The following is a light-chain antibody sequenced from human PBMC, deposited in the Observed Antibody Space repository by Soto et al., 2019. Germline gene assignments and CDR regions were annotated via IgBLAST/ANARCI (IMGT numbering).Light chain of an antibody. CDR3: QQYNNWVYP. Sequence: EIVMTQSPTTLSVSPGERATLSCRASQSVSSNLAWYQQKPGQAPRLLIYGASTRATGIPARFSGSGSGTEFTLTIRSLQSADFAVYFCQQYNNWVYPFCQGNKLEIK. J-gene: IGKJ2*01. CDR1: QSVSSN. CDR2: GAS. V-gene: IGKV3-15*01.